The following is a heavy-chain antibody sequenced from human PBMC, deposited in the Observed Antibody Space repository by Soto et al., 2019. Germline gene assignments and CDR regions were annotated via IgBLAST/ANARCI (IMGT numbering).Heavy chain of an antibody. Sequence: SETLALTCTVSSGSISGGDYYCSWIRQPPGRGLEWIGYIYHSGSTSYNPSLKSRVTMSVATSKNQFSLNLTSVTAADTAVYYCAKSSVTCPFDYWGLGTLVTVSS. CDR3: AKSSVTCPFDY. CDR2: IYHSGST. V-gene: IGHV4-30-4*01. CDR1: SGSISGGDYY. D-gene: IGHD4-4*01. J-gene: IGHJ4*01.